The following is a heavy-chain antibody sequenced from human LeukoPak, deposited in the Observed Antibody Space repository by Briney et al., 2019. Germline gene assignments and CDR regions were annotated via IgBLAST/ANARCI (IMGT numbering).Heavy chain of an antibody. J-gene: IGHJ1*01. CDR3: AKLGRIAVAGTTEYFQH. Sequence: GGSLRLSCAASGFTFSSYGMHWVRQAPGQGLEWVAVISYDGSNKYYADSVKGRFTISRDNSKNTLYLQMNSLRAEDTAVYYCAKLGRIAVAGTTEYFQHWGQGTLVTVSS. CDR1: GFTFSSYG. V-gene: IGHV3-30*18. D-gene: IGHD6-19*01. CDR2: ISYDGSNK.